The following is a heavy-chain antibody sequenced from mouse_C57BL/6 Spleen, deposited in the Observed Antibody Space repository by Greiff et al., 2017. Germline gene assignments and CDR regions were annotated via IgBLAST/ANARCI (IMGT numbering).Heavy chain of an antibody. V-gene: IGHV1-19*01. CDR3: ARRGTGVDY. Sequence: EVQLQQSGPVLVKPGASVKMSCKASGYTFTDYYMNCVKPSHGKSLELIGVINPYNGGTSYNQKFKGKATLTVDKSSSTAYMELNSLTSEDSAVYYCARRGTGVDYWGQGTTLTVSS. CDR1: GYTFTDYY. CDR2: INPYNGGT. J-gene: IGHJ2*01. D-gene: IGHD3-3*01.